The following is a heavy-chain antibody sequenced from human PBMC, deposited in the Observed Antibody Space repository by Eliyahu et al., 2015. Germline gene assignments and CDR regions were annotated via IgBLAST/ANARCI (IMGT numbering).Heavy chain of an antibody. CDR2: INGDGCSA. J-gene: IGHJ4*02. CDR3: ASLGYCSGGSCHGDFDY. Sequence: EVQLVESGGGSVQPGGSLGLXCAAQGLGKGXAWVPRINGDGCSATYADSVKGRFTISRDNVKNTLYLQMNGLRDEDTAAYYCASLGYCSGGSCHGDFDYWGQGTLVTVSS. V-gene: IGHV3-74*01. D-gene: IGHD2-15*01.